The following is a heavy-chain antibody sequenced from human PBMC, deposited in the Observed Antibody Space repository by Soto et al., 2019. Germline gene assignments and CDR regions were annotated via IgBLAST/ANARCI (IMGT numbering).Heavy chain of an antibody. V-gene: IGHV3-48*02. J-gene: IGHJ4*02. CDR1: VFTFSDYS. Sequence: GSLRLSCTASVFTFSDYSVNWVRQAPGKGLEWISYISSTGDLILYADSVKGRFTIARDIAKNSLYLQMDSLRDDDSAVYYCATWAIAVGGEGVWGQGTLVTVSS. D-gene: IGHD2-21*01. CDR3: ATWAIAVGGEGV. CDR2: ISSTGDLI.